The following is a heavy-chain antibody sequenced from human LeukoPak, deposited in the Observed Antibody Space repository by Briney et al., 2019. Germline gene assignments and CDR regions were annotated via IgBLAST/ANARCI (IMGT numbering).Heavy chain of an antibody. CDR1: GYTFTSYD. Sequence: ASVKVSCKASGYTFTSYDINWVRQATGQGLEWMGWMNTNTGNPTYAQGFTGRFVFSLDTSVSTAYLQISSLKAEDTAVYYCARDWGGWNQAYWGQGTLVTVSS. CDR2: MNTNTGNP. CDR3: ARDWGGWNQAY. J-gene: IGHJ4*02. V-gene: IGHV7-4-1*02. D-gene: IGHD1-1*01.